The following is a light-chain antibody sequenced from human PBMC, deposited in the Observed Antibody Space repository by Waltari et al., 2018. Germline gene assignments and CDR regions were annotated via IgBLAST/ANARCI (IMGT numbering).Light chain of an antibody. CDR2: GAS. J-gene: IGKJ2*01. V-gene: IGKV3-15*01. CDR1: QSWTTN. Sequence: EIVMAQSPASLSVSPGERATFSCRASQSWTTNVAWYQQKPGQPPRLLIYGASTRATDIPARFSGSGSGTEFTLTITSPQSEDVGVYYCHQYNDGPPFNFGQGTKLEIK. CDR3: HQYNDGPPFN.